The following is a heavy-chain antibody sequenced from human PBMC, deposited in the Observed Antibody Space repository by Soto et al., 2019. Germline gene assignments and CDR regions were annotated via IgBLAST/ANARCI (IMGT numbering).Heavy chain of an antibody. CDR3: ARYVYGDYGSAY. J-gene: IGHJ4*02. CDR1: GFTFTTYT. Sequence: EVQLVESGGGLVKPGGSLRLSCAASGFTFTTYTRNWVRQATVKGLEWVSSISSSSTYVYYADSVKGRFTVSRDNAENSLYLQMNSLRAEDTAVYFCARYVYGDYGSAYCGQGTLVTVSS. V-gene: IGHV3-21*01. D-gene: IGHD4-17*01. CDR2: ISSSSTYV.